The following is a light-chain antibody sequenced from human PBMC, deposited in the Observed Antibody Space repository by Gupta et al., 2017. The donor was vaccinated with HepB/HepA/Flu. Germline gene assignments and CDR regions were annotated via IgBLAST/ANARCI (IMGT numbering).Light chain of an antibody. V-gene: IGLV3-25*03. CDR1: ALPNQY. CDR2: RDT. CDR3: QSPDKSGTYEL. J-gene: IGLJ2*01. Sequence: SYELTPPPSVSVSPGQTARLTCSGDALPNQYAYWYQQKPGQAPGLVIYRDTERPSGIPERFSGSSSGTTVTLTISGVQAEDEADYYCQSPDKSGTYELFGGGTKLTVL.